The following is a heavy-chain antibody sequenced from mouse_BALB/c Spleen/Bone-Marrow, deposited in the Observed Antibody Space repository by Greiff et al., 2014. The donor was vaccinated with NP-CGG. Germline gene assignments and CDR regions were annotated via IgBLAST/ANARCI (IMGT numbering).Heavy chain of an antibody. CDR1: GFAFSSYD. V-gene: IGHV5-12-1*01. D-gene: IGHD1-1*01. Sequence: DVQLVESGGGLVKPGGSLELSCAASGFAFSSYDMSWVRQTPEKRLEWVAYISSGGGSTYYPDTVKGRFTISRDNAKNTLYLQIISLKSEEPAIYYCTSPLEFNGSSPSYAMDYWGQGTSVPVSS. J-gene: IGHJ4*01. CDR2: ISSGGGST. CDR3: TSPLEFNGSSPSYAMDY.